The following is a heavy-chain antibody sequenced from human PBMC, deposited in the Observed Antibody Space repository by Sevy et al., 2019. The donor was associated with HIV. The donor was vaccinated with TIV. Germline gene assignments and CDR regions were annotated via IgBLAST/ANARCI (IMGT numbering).Heavy chain of an antibody. Sequence: GGSLRLSCAASGFTFSSYAMSWVRQAPGKGLEWVSAISGSGGSTYYADSVKGRFTISRDNSKNTLYLQMNSLRAEDTAVYYCAKDQGTMVQGVIIHYGMDVWGQGTTVTVSS. CDR3: AKDQGTMVQGVIIHYGMDV. D-gene: IGHD3-10*01. CDR2: ISGSGGST. J-gene: IGHJ6*02. V-gene: IGHV3-23*01. CDR1: GFTFSSYA.